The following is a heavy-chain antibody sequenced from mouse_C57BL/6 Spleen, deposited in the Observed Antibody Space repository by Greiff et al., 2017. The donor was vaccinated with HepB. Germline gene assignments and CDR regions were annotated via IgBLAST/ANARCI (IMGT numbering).Heavy chain of an antibody. J-gene: IGHJ4*01. Sequence: VQLKESGGGLVKPGGSLKLSCAASGFTFSSYAMSWVRQTPEKRLEWVATISDGGSYTYYPDNVKGRFTISRDNSKNNQYLQMSHLKSEDTTMYDCAIKCYGKDYAMDYWGQGTSVTVSS. CDR2: ISDGGSYT. CDR1: GFTFSSYA. D-gene: IGHD2-1*01. V-gene: IGHV5-4*01. CDR3: AIKCYGKDYAMDY.